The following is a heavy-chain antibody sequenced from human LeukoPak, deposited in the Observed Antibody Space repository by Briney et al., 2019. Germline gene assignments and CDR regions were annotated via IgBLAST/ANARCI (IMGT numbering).Heavy chain of an antibody. CDR2: ISSSGSTI. D-gene: IGHD1-26*01. CDR3: AREIRGYSYFDY. Sequence: GGSLRLSCAASGFTVSSNYMNWIRQAPGKGLEWVSYISSSGSTIYYADSVKGRFTISRDNAKNSLYLQMNSLRAEDTAVYYCAREIRGYSYFDYWGQGTLVTVSS. V-gene: IGHV3-11*01. J-gene: IGHJ4*02. CDR1: GFTVSSNY.